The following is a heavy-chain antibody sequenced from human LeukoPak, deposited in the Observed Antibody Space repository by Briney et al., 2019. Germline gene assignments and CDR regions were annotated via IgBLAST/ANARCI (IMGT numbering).Heavy chain of an antibody. CDR2: IKQDGSEK. Sequence: PGGSLRLSCAASGFTFSSYWMSWVRQAPVKGLEWVANIKQDGSEKYYVDSVKGRFTISRDNAKNSLYLQMNSLRAEDTAVYYCARSETMITFGGVIAGSFDYWGQGTLVTVSS. D-gene: IGHD3-16*02. V-gene: IGHV3-7*01. CDR3: ARSETMITFGGVIAGSFDY. CDR1: GFTFSSYW. J-gene: IGHJ4*02.